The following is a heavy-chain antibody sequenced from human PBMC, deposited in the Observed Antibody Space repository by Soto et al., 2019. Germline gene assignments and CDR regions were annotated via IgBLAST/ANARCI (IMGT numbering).Heavy chain of an antibody. CDR3: ARVVPNSSGYYYSYYYYGMDV. CDR2: INHSGST. J-gene: IGHJ6*02. V-gene: IGHV4-34*01. CDR1: GGSFSGYY. D-gene: IGHD3-22*01. Sequence: QVQLQQWGAGLLKPSETLSLTCAVYGGSFSGYYWSWIRQPPGKGLEWIGEINHSGSTNYNPSLKSRVTISVDTSKNQFSLKLSSVTAADTAVYYCARVVPNSSGYYYSYYYYGMDVWGQQTTVTVSS.